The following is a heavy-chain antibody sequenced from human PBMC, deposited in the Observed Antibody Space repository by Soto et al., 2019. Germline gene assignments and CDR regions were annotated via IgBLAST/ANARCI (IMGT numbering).Heavy chain of an antibody. Sequence: ASVKVSCKASGYTFTTYVMHWVRQAPGQRLEWMGWINAGNDNTKYSQKFQGRVTITRDTSGSTVYMERSSLSSEDTAVYYCARVGQNYYGMDVWGQGTTVTVSS. CDR2: INAGNDNT. D-gene: IGHD3-3*01. J-gene: IGHJ6*02. V-gene: IGHV1-3*01. CDR3: ARVGQNYYGMDV. CDR1: GYTFTTYV.